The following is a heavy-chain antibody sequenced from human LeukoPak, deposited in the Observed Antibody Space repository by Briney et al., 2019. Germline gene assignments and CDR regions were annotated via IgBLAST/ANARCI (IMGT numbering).Heavy chain of an antibody. Sequence: GGSLRLSCAASGFTFDDYTMHWVRHAPGKGLEWVSLISWDGGSTYYADSVKGRFTISRDNSKNSLYLQMNSLRTEDTALYYCAKDIVAYSSSWESMDVWGKGTTVTVSS. CDR2: ISWDGGST. CDR1: GFTFDDYT. D-gene: IGHD6-13*01. J-gene: IGHJ6*03. CDR3: AKDIVAYSSSWESMDV. V-gene: IGHV3-43*01.